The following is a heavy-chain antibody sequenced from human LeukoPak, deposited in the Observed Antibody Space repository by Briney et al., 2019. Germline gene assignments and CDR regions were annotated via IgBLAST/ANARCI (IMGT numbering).Heavy chain of an antibody. D-gene: IGHD3-3*01. V-gene: IGHV3-30-3*01. CDR1: GFTFSSYA. Sequence: PGGSLRLSCAASGFTFSSYAMHWVRQAPGKGLEWVAVISYDGSNKYYADSVKGRFTISRDNSKNTLYLQMNSLRAEDTAVYYCAKASTPPSLRFLEWLPLYYFDYWGQGTLVTVSS. CDR3: AKASTPPSLRFLEWLPLYYFDY. J-gene: IGHJ4*02. CDR2: ISYDGSNK.